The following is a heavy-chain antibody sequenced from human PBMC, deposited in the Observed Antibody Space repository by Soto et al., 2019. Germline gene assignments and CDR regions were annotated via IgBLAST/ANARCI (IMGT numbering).Heavy chain of an antibody. D-gene: IGHD6-19*01. V-gene: IGHV4-31*02. Sequence: QVQLQESGPGLVKPSQTLSLTCSVSGSSTARHYHWTWIRQPQGKGLEWMGYIYNSGTTFYNPPPTSRLAKTIDKSGNQCYRELGSVTAADRAVYYCALALGPATGLDYWGQGTLVTVSS. CDR3: ALALGPATGLDY. J-gene: IGHJ4*02. CDR2: IYNSGTT. CDR1: GSSTARHYH.